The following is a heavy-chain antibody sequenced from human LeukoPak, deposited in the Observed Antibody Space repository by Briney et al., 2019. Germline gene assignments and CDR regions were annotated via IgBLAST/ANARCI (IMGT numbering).Heavy chain of an antibody. CDR3: ATVHLGRGWLQFGYYYYMDV. D-gene: IGHD5-24*01. J-gene: IGHJ6*03. Sequence: GASVKVSCKASGGTFSSYAISWVRQAPGQGLEWMGRIIPIFGTANYAQKFQGRVTITTDESTSTAYMELSSLRSEDTAVYYCATVHLGRGWLQFGYYYYMDVWGKGTTVTVSS. V-gene: IGHV1-69*05. CDR2: IIPIFGTA. CDR1: GGTFSSYA.